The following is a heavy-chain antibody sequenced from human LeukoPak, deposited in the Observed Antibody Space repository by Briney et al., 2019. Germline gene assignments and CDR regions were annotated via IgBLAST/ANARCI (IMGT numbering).Heavy chain of an antibody. V-gene: IGHV3-23*01. Sequence: GGSLRLSCAASGFTFSSYATSWVRQAPGKGLEWVSAISGSGGSTYYADSVKGRLTISRDNSKNTLYLQMNSLRAEDTAVYYCAKYPYYYDSSGYYFPGAFDIWGQGTMVTVSS. CDR2: ISGSGGST. CDR3: AKYPYYYDSSGYYFPGAFDI. D-gene: IGHD3-22*01. CDR1: GFTFSSYA. J-gene: IGHJ3*02.